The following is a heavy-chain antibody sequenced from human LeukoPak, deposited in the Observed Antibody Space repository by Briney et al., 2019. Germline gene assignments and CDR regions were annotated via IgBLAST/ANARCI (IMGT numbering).Heavy chain of an antibody. D-gene: IGHD2-2*01. V-gene: IGHV4-59*08. CDR3: ARASSYTGHLGW. CDR2: IYYSGST. Sequence: SETLSLTCTVSGGSISSYYWSWIRQPPGKGLEWIGYIYYSGSTNYNPSLKSRVTISVDTSKNQFSLNLTSATAADTAVYYCARASSYTGHLGWWGQGTLVTASS. CDR1: GGSISSYY. J-gene: IGHJ4*02.